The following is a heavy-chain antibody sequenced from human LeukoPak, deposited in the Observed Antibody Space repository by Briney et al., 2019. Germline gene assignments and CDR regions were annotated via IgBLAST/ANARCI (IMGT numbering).Heavy chain of an antibody. V-gene: IGHV4-59*01. J-gene: IGHJ6*03. CDR1: GGSISSYY. D-gene: IGHD2-2*02. CDR3: ARGWVVPAAILRGDYYYYYMDV. Sequence: MTSETLSLTCTVSGGSISSYYWSWIRQPPGKGLEWIGYIYYSGSTNYNPSLKSRVTISVDTSKNQFSLKLSSVTAADTAVYYCARGWVVPAAILRGDYYYYYMDVWGKGTTVTVSS. CDR2: IYYSGST.